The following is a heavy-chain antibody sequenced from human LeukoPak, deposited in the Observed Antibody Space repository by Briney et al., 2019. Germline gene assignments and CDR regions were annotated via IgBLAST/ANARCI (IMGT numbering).Heavy chain of an antibody. CDR3: ANSHEFKFDY. V-gene: IGHV3-7*01. J-gene: IGHJ4*02. D-gene: IGHD3-10*01. CDR2: IKQDGSET. Sequence: GGSLRLSCAASGFTVSNYWMSWVRQAPGKGLEWVANIKQDGSETYHVDSVKGRFTISRDNAKNSLYLQMNSLRAEDTAVYYWANSHEFKFDYWGQGALVTVSS. CDR1: GFTVSNYW.